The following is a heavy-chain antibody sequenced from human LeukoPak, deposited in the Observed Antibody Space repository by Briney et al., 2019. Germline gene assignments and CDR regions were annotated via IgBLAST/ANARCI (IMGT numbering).Heavy chain of an antibody. Sequence: GASVKVSCKASGGTFSSYAISWVRQAPGQGLEWMGGIIPIFGTANYAQKFQGRVTITADESTSTAYMELSSLRSEDTAVYYCARVGGYCSSTSCLQPLDYWGQGTLVTVSS. CDR1: GGTFSSYA. CDR2: IIPIFGTA. D-gene: IGHD2-2*03. V-gene: IGHV1-69*13. CDR3: ARVGGYCSSTSCLQPLDY. J-gene: IGHJ4*02.